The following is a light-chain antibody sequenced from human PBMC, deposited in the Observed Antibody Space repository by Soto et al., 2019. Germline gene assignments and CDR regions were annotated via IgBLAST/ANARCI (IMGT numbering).Light chain of an antibody. Sequence: EIVVTQSPATLSLSPGERATLSCRASQSISSNLAWYQQKPGQAPRLLIYGASTRATGIPARFIGSGSGTAFTLSISSLQSEDFEVYYCQQYDNWPPPWTFGQGTKVEIK. CDR2: GAS. CDR3: QQYDNWPPPWT. V-gene: IGKV3-15*01. J-gene: IGKJ1*01. CDR1: QSISSN.